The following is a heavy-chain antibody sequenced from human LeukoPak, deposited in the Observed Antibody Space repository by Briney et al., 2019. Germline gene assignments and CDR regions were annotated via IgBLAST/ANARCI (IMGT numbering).Heavy chain of an antibody. CDR3: ARDRITMVRGVKFGYFYYGMDV. CDR2: INPNSGGT. J-gene: IGHJ6*02. CDR1: GYTFTGYY. V-gene: IGHV1-2*02. Sequence: ASVTVSFKASGYTFTGYYMHWVRQAPGQGLEWMGWINPNSGGTNYAQKFQGRVTMTRDTSISTAYMELSRLRSDDTAVYYCARDRITMVRGVKFGYFYYGMDVWGQGTTVTVSS. D-gene: IGHD3-10*01.